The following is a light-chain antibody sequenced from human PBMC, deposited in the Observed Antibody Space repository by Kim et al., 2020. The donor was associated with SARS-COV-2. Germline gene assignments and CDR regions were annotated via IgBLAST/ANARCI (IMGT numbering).Light chain of an antibody. CDR1: SLRSYY. Sequence: VALGQTVRIPCQGDSLRSYYASWYQQRPGQAPVLVIYGKNNRPSGIPDRFSGSSSGNTASLTITGAQAEDEADYYCNSRDSSGNYVFGTGTKVTVL. CDR3: NSRDSSGNYV. CDR2: GKN. J-gene: IGLJ1*01. V-gene: IGLV3-19*01.